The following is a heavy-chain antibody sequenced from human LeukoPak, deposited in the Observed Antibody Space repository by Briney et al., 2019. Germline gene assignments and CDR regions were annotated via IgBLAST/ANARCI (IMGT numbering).Heavy chain of an antibody. J-gene: IGHJ5*02. D-gene: IGHD2-2*01. CDR2: ISGGGGST. Sequence: GGSLRLSCAASGFTFSSYVMNWVRQAPGKGLEWVSVISGGGGSTYYAGSVKGRFTISRDNSKNTLFLQMNSLRAEDKAVYYCAKGGYCSSTSCYVGWFDPWGQGTLVTVSS. V-gene: IGHV3-23*01. CDR1: GFTFSSYV. CDR3: AKGGYCSSTSCYVGWFDP.